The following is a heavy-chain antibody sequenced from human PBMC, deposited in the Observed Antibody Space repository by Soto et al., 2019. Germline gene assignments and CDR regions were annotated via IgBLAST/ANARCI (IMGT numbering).Heavy chain of an antibody. CDR3: ARDLRDISAAGISANWYLDL. CDR1: GFTFSDYY. V-gene: IGHV3-11*06. D-gene: IGHD6-13*01. Sequence: QVQLVESGGGLVKPGGSLRLSCAASGFTFSDYYMNWIRQAPGKGPEWVSYISSSSSYTKYADSVKGRFIVSRDNAKNSLYMRMNSLRAEDTAVYYCARDLRDISAAGISANWYLDLWGRGTLVTVSS. J-gene: IGHJ2*01. CDR2: ISSSSSYT.